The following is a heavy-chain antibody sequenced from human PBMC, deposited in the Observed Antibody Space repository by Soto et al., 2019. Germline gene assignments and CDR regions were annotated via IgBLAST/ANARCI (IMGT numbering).Heavy chain of an antibody. V-gene: IGHV1-18*01. D-gene: IGHD2-2*01. J-gene: IGHJ6*02. CDR3: ARERGIVVVPAARNYYYYGMDV. CDR2: ISAYNGNT. CDR1: DYTFTSYG. Sequence: ASVKVSCKASDYTFTSYGISWVRQAPGQGLEWMGWISAYNGNTNYAQKLQGRVTMTTDTSTSTAYMELRSLSSDDTAVYYCARERGIVVVPAARNYYYYGMDVWGQGTTVTVSS.